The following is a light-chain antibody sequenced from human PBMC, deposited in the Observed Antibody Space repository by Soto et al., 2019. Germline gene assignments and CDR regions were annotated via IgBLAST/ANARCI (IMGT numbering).Light chain of an antibody. Sequence: EIVLTQSPATLSLSPGERATLSCRASQSVSSNLAWYQQKPGQAPRLLIYDASNRATGILARFSGSGSGTDFTLTISSLEPEDFAVYYCQQRSNWPPWTFGQGTKVEIK. CDR2: DAS. CDR1: QSVSSN. J-gene: IGKJ1*01. V-gene: IGKV3-11*01. CDR3: QQRSNWPPWT.